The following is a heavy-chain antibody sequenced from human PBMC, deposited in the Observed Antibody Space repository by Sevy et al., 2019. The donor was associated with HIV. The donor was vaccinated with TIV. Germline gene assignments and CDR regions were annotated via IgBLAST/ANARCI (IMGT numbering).Heavy chain of an antibody. V-gene: IGHV3-21*01. Sequence: GGSLRLSCAASGFTFSSYSMNWVRQAPGKGLEWVSSISSSSGYIYYADPVKGRFTISRDNAKNSLYLQMNSLRAEDTAVYYCARGGRYCISTSCLWSFDYWGQGTLVTVSS. J-gene: IGHJ4*02. CDR2: ISSSSGYI. CDR1: GFTFSSYS. D-gene: IGHD2-2*01. CDR3: ARGGRYCISTSCLWSFDY.